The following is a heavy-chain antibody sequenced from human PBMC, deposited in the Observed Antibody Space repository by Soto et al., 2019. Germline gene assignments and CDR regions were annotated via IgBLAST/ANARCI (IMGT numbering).Heavy chain of an antibody. D-gene: IGHD2-8*01. J-gene: IGHJ6*02. CDR1: GGTFSSYA. CDR3: ARGLSTNVLMDV. CDR2: IIPVFGTP. Sequence: QVQLVQSGAEVKKPGSSVKVSCKTSGGTFSSYAFNWVRRAPGQGLEWMGRIIPVFGTPNFAQKFQGRVTFTADASTTTTYMELTSLTSEDTAIYYCARGLSTNVLMDVWGPGTAVTVSS. V-gene: IGHV1-69*18.